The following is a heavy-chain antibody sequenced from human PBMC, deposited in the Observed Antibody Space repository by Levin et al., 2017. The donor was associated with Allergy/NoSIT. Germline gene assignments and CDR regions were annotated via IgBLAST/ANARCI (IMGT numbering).Heavy chain of an antibody. CDR3: ARYAGEKNIVATPPGWFDP. CDR2: IYYSGST. D-gene: IGHD5-12*01. Sequence: SETLSLTCTVSGGSISSYYWSWIRQPPGKGLEWIGYIYYSGSTNYNPSLKSRVTISVDTSKNQFSLKLSSVTAADTAVYYCARYAGEKNIVATPPGWFDPWGQGTLVTVSS. J-gene: IGHJ5*02. CDR1: GGSISSYY. V-gene: IGHV4-59*01.